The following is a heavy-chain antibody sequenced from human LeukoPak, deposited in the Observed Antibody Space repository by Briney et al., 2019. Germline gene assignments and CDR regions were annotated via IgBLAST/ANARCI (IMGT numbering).Heavy chain of an antibody. J-gene: IGHJ5*02. D-gene: IGHD4-17*01. CDR3: ARGHTVTTGEGFDP. Sequence: SETLSLTCTVSGGSISSGGYYWSWIRQHPGKGLEWIGYIYYSGTTYHNPSLKSRVTISVDTSKNQFSLKLTSVTAADTAVYYCARGHTVTTGEGFDPWGQGTLVTVSS. CDR1: GGSISSGGYY. V-gene: IGHV4-31*03. CDR2: IYYSGTT.